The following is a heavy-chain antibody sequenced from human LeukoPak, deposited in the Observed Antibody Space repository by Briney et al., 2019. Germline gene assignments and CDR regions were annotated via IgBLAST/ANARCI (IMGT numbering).Heavy chain of an antibody. V-gene: IGHV4-61*08. J-gene: IGHJ4*02. CDR2: IYYSGNT. CDR3: ARVRYYYGSGDEGY. CDR1: GGXVSSGGYY. Sequence: SETLSLTCTVSGGXVSSGGYYWSWIRQPPGKGLEWIGYIYYSGNTNYNPSLKSRVAISVDTSKNQFSLKLSSVTAADTAVYYCARVRYYYGSGDEGYWGQGTLVTVSS. D-gene: IGHD3-10*01.